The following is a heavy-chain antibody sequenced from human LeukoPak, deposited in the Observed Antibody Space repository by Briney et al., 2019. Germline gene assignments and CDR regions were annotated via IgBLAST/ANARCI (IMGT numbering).Heavy chain of an antibody. D-gene: IGHD3/OR15-3a*01. CDR1: GFTFSIYW. Sequence: GGSLRPSCAASGFTFSIYWMSWVRQAPGKGLEWVATIKGDGSERYYVDSVKGRFTVSRDNAKNSMYLQMNSLRAEDTAVYYCARGGTYTVDYWGQGTLVTVSS. V-gene: IGHV3-7*01. J-gene: IGHJ4*02. CDR3: ARGGTYTVDY. CDR2: IKGDGSER.